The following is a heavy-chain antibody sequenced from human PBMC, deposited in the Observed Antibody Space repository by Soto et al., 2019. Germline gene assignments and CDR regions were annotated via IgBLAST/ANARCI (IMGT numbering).Heavy chain of an antibody. CDR1: GVTFSGSA. Sequence: GFLRLSCAATGVTFSGSALHWVPPASGKGLEWVGRIRSKATSYATEYAASVKGRFTISRDDSKNTAYLQMNSLKTEDSAVYYCTSPRYSSGSGNWGQGTLVTVS. D-gene: IGHD6-19*01. CDR2: IRSKATSYAT. CDR3: TSPRYSSGSGN. V-gene: IGHV3-73*01. J-gene: IGHJ4*02.